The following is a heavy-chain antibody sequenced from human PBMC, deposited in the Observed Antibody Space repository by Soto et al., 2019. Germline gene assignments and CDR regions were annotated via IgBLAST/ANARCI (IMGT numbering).Heavy chain of an antibody. CDR3: ASPFIRSGWYLGDY. CDR1: GFTFSSYA. J-gene: IGHJ4*02. D-gene: IGHD6-19*01. CDR2: ISYDGSNK. Sequence: HVELVESGGGVVQPGRSLRLSCAASGFTFSSYAMHWVRQAPGKGLEWVAVISYDGSNKYYADSVKGRFTISRDNSKNTLYLQMNSLRAEDTAVYHCASPFIRSGWYLGDYWGQGTLVTVSS. V-gene: IGHV3-30-3*01.